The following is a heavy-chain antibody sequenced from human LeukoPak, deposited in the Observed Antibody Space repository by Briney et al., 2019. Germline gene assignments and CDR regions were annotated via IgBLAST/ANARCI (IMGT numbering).Heavy chain of an antibody. Sequence: GESLKISCAASGFTFSSYSMNWVRQAPGKGLEWVSSISSSSSYIYYADSVKGRFTISRDNAKNSLYLQMNSLRAEDTAVYYCARVSWHDYGGNWELDYWGQGTLVTVSS. D-gene: IGHD4-23*01. CDR3: ARVSWHDYGGNWELDY. J-gene: IGHJ4*02. CDR1: GFTFSSYS. CDR2: ISSSSSYI. V-gene: IGHV3-21*01.